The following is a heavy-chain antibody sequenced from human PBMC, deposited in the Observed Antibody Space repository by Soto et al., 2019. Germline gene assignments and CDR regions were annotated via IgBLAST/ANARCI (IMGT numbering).Heavy chain of an antibody. CDR3: ARARAATCVPFEF. V-gene: IGHV1-18*04. CDR2: ISVYNGNR. CDR1: GFNFVDHG. J-gene: IGHJ4*02. D-gene: IGHD2-15*01. Sequence: QVQLVQSGPEVRKPGTSVKVSCKASGFNFVDHGFSWVRQAPGPALEWMAWISVYNGNREYAEKFQGRLSMTTDTSTDTAYMELGSLRSADTAVYYCARARAATCVPFEFWGQGTLVTVSS.